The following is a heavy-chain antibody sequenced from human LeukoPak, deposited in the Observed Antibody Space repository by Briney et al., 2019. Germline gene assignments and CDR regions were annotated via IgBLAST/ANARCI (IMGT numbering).Heavy chain of an antibody. CDR3: AKPPGLRRLDP. J-gene: IGHJ5*02. V-gene: IGHV3-23*03. CDR1: GFTFSSHG. Sequence: GGTLRLSCAASGFTFSSHGMSWVRQAPGKGLEWVSVIYSGGSTYYADSVKGRFTISRDNSKNTLYLQMNSLRAEDTAVYYCAKPPGLRRLDPWGQGTLVTVSS. CDR2: IYSGGST. D-gene: IGHD5-12*01.